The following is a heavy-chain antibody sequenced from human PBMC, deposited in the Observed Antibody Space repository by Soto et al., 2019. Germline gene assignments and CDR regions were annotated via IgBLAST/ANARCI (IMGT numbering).Heavy chain of an antibody. CDR3: ARINWNDADPDY. J-gene: IGHJ4*02. D-gene: IGHD1-1*01. V-gene: IGHV1-69*13. CDR1: GYTFTSYA. CDR2: IIPIFGTA. Sequence: SVKVSCKASGYTFTSYAMHWVRQAPGQGLEWMGGIIPIFGTANYAQKFQGRVTITADESTSTAYMELSSLRSEDTAVYYCARINWNDADPDYWGQGTLVTVSS.